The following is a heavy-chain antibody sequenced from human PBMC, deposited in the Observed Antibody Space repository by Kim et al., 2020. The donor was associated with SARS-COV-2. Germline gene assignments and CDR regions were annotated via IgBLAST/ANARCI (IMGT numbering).Heavy chain of an antibody. J-gene: IGHJ4*02. CDR3: AGGGPYYYDSSGYWLDY. Sequence: GGSLRLSCAASGFTFSSYSLNWVRQAPGKGLEWVSSISCSSSYIYYADSVKGRFTISRDNAKNSLYRQMNSLRAEDTAVYYCAGGGPYYYDSSGYWLDYWGLGTLVTVSS. D-gene: IGHD3-22*01. CDR2: ISCSSSYI. CDR1: GFTFSSYS. V-gene: IGHV3-21*01.